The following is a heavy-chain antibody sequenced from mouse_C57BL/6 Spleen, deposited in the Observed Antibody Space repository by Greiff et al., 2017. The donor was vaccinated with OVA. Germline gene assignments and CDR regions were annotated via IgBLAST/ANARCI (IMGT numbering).Heavy chain of an antibody. Sequence: EVKLVESGGGLVKPGGSLKLSCAASGFTFSDYGMHWVRQAPEKGLEWVAYISRGSSTIYYADTVKGRFTITRDNAKNTLFLQMTSLRFEDTAVYYCARGGYGNYGDYWGQGTTLTVSS. D-gene: IGHD2-1*01. V-gene: IGHV5-17*01. CDR1: GFTFSDYG. CDR3: ARGGYGNYGDY. J-gene: IGHJ2*01. CDR2: ISRGSSTI.